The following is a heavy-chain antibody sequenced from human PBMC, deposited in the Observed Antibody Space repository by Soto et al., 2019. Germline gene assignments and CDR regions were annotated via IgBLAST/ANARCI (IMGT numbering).Heavy chain of an antibody. J-gene: IGHJ2*01. CDR3: ARLRSDDNGH. D-gene: IGHD2-8*01. Sequence: PSETLSLTCSVPGGSISSSSYYWGWFRQPPGKGLEWIGSIFYSGSTYYNPSLKSRVTISVDTSKNQFSLKLSSVTAADTAVYYCARLRSDDNGHWGRGTLVTVSS. CDR2: IFYSGST. V-gene: IGHV4-39*01. CDR1: GGSISSSSYY.